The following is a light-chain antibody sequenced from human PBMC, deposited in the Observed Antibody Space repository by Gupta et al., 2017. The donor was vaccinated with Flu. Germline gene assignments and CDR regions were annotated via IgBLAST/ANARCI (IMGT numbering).Light chain of an antibody. Sequence: QSLLPQPPPASLPPSPRLTISCSGSRSNIGSHYVSWYQRLPGTAPKLLNYRNDQRPSGVPGRFSGSKSGTSAALAISGLRNEDEDDYYCAAWDDSRSDWVFGGGTKLTVL. CDR2: RND. CDR1: RSNIGSHY. J-gene: IGLJ3*02. CDR3: AAWDDSRSDWV. V-gene: IGLV1-47*01.